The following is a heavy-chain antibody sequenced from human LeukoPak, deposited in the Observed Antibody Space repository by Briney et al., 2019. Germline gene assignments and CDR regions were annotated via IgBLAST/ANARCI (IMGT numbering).Heavy chain of an antibody. Sequence: ASVKVSCKASGYTFTGYYMHWVRQAPGQGLEWMGWINPNSGGTNYAQKFQGRVTMTRDTAISTAYMELSSLSSYDTAVYYCARHPTKDYDFWSGFEQWLEMDFFDWGRGTLVAV. CDR2: INPNSGGT. V-gene: IGHV1-2*02. J-gene: IGHJ4*02. CDR3: ARHPTKDYDFWSGFEQWLEMDFFD. CDR1: GYTFTGYY. D-gene: IGHD3-3*01.